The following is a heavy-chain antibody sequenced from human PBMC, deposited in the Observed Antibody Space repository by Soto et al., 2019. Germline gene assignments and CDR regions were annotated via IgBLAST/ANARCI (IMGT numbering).Heavy chain of an antibody. CDR1: GFTFSSYS. D-gene: IGHD3-22*01. V-gene: IGHV3-48*02. Sequence: GXSLRLSCAASGFTFSSYSMNWVRQAPVKGLEWVSYISSSSSTIYYADSVKGRFTISRDNAKNSLYLQMNSLRDEDTAVYYCAREPPYYDSSGYYYYGMDVWGQGTTVTVSS. J-gene: IGHJ6*02. CDR3: AREPPYYDSSGYYYYGMDV. CDR2: ISSSSSTI.